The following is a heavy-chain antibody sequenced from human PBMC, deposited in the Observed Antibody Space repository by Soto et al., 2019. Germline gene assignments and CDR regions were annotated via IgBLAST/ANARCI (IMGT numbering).Heavy chain of an antibody. CDR1: GFTFSGSW. J-gene: IGHJ4*02. CDR3: ARVAVVTRGIDY. D-gene: IGHD6-19*01. CDR2: VKEWGTDS. Sequence: EVQLVESGGGLVQPGGSLRLSCVASGFTFSGSWMHWVRQAPGKGLVWVSRVKEWGTDSNYADSVKGRFTISRDNAKNTVYLQMNGLRAEDTAVYYCARVAVVTRGIDYWGQGTLVTVSS. V-gene: IGHV3-74*01.